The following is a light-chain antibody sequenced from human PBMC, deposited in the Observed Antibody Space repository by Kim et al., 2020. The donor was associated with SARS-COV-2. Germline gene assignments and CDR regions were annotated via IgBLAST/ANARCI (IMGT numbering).Light chain of an antibody. Sequence: SITISCTGTSSDVSGYNYVSWYQQHPGKAPKLMIYDVSNRPSGVSNRFSGSKSGNTASLTISGLQAEDEADYYYSSYTSSSTNYVFGTGTKVTVL. CDR3: SSYTSSSTNYV. V-gene: IGLV2-14*03. CDR2: DVS. CDR1: SSDVSGYNY. J-gene: IGLJ1*01.